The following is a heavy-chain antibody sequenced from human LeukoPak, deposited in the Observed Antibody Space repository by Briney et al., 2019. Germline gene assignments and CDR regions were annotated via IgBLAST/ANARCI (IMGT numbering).Heavy chain of an antibody. CDR2: INPNSGGT. CDR3: ARSCSGGSCYSHYYYYYGMDV. Sequence: ASVKVSCKASGYTFTGYYMHWVRQAPGQGLEWMGWINPNSGGTNYAQKFQGWVTMTRDTSISTAYMELSRLRSDDTAVYYCARSCSGGSCYSHYYYYYGMDVWGQGTTVTVSS. V-gene: IGHV1-2*04. J-gene: IGHJ6*02. CDR1: GYTFTGYY. D-gene: IGHD2-15*01.